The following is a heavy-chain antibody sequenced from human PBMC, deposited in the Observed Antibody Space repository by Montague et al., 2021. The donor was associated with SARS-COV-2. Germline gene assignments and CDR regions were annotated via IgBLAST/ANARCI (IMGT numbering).Heavy chain of an antibody. Sequence: PALVKPTQTLTLTRTFSGFSLSTSRMCVSWIRQPPGKALEWLALIDWDDDKYYSTSLKTRLTISKDTSKNQVVLTMTNMDPVDTATYYCARIRDYDILTGSYSGFDYWGQGTLVTVSS. CDR2: IDWDDDK. J-gene: IGHJ4*02. D-gene: IGHD3-9*01. CDR3: ARIRDYDILTGSYSGFDY. CDR1: GFSLSTSRMC. V-gene: IGHV2-70*01.